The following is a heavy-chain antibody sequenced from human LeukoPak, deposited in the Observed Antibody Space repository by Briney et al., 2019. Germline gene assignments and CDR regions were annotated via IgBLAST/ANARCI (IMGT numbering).Heavy chain of an antibody. D-gene: IGHD3-10*01. J-gene: IGHJ4*02. CDR2: IIPILGIA. CDR1: GGTFSSYA. CDR3: ARGDYYGSGSYSFLGYFDY. Sequence: ASVKVSCKASGGTFSSYAISWARQAPGQGLEWMGRIIPILGIANYAQKFQGRVTITADESTSTAYMELSSLRSEDTAVYYCARGDYYGSGSYSFLGYFDYWGQGTLVTVSS. V-gene: IGHV1-69*04.